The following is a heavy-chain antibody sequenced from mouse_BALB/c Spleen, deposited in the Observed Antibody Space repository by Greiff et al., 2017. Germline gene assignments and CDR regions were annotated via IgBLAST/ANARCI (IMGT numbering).Heavy chain of an antibody. V-gene: IGHV1S81*02. CDR1: GYTFTSYW. Sequence: QVQLQQPGAELVKPGASVKLSCKASGYTFTSYWMHWVKQRPGQGLEWIGEINPSNGRTNYNEKFKSKATLTVDKSSSTAYMQLSSLTSEDSAVYYCARAYGDYWGQGTTLTVSS. CDR3: ARAYGDY. CDR2: INPSNGRT. D-gene: IGHD1-2*01. J-gene: IGHJ2*01.